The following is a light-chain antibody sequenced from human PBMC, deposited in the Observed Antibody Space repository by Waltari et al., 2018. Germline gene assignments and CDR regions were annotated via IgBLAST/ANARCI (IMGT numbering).Light chain of an antibody. CDR2: DAS. V-gene: IGKV3-11*01. Sequence: EIVLTQSPVSLSLSPGETATLSCRASQSVSKFLAWCQHRPGQAPRLLVYDASNTATGIPARFSGSGSGTGFTLTISSLEPEDFAVYYCQQRVKWPLTFGGGTRVEI. CDR3: QQRVKWPLT. CDR1: QSVSKF. J-gene: IGKJ4*01.